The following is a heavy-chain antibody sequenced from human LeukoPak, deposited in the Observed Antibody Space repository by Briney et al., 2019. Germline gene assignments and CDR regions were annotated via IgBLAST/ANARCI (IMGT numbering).Heavy chain of an antibody. CDR3: AKLREWELPDLFDY. CDR2: ISGSGGSR. V-gene: IGHV3-23*01. CDR1: GFTFDDYR. J-gene: IGHJ4*02. D-gene: IGHD1-26*01. Sequence: GGSLTLSCAASGFTFDDYRMIWVRPAPGKGLEWVSGISGSGGSRFYTDSVKGRFTISRDNSKNTLYLQMNSLGAEDTAVYYCAKLREWELPDLFDYWGQGTLVTVSS.